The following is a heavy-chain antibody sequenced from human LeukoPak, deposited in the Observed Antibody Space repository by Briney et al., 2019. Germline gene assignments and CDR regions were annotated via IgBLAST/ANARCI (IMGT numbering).Heavy chain of an antibody. D-gene: IGHD2-15*01. CDR1: GGSISSYY. V-gene: IGHV4-59*08. J-gene: IGHJ4*02. Sequence: SETLSLTCTVSGGSISSYYWSWIRQPPGKGLEWIGYVYYSGNTNYNPSLKSRVTISVETSKNQFSLKLSSVTAADTAVFYCASDPGGCSGGSCYSFNYWGQGTLVTVSS. CDR3: ASDPGGCSGGSCYSFNY. CDR2: VYYSGNT.